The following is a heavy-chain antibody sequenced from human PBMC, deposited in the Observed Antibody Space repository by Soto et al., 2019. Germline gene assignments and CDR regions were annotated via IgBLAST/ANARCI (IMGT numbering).Heavy chain of an antibody. CDR2: ISYDGSNK. CDR3: ARVISSWSAFDY. D-gene: IGHD6-13*01. CDR1: GFTFSSYA. V-gene: IGHV3-30-3*01. Sequence: GGSLRLSCAASGFTFSSYAMHWVRQAPGKGLEWVAVISYDGSNKYYADSVKGRFTISRDNSKNTLYLQVNSLRAEDTAVYYCARVISSWSAFDYWGQGTLVTVSS. J-gene: IGHJ4*02.